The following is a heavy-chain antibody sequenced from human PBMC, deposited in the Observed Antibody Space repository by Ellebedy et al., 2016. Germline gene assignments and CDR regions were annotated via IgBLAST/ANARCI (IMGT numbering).Heavy chain of an antibody. Sequence: SVKVSXXASGGTFSSYAISWVRQAPGQGLEWMGRIIPILGIANYAQKFQGRVTITADKSTSTAYMELSSLRSEDTAVYYCARGSGSYRYYFDYWGQGTLVTVSS. J-gene: IGHJ4*02. V-gene: IGHV1-69*04. D-gene: IGHD1-26*01. CDR1: GGTFSSYA. CDR3: ARGSGSYRYYFDY. CDR2: IIPILGIA.